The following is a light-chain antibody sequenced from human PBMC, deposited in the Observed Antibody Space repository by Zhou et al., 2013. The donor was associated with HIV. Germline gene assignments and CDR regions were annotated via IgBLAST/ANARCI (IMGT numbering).Light chain of an antibody. CDR1: QSISGY. CDR3: QQSYSTWLT. J-gene: IGKJ4*01. CDR2: STS. V-gene: IGKV1-39*01. Sequence: DIQMTQSPSSLSASIGDKVTITCRASQSISGYLSWYQQKPGKAPRLLIYSTSRLETGVPSRFSGGGSGTDFTLTISSLQPEDFATYYCQQSYSTWLTFGGGTKVEIK.